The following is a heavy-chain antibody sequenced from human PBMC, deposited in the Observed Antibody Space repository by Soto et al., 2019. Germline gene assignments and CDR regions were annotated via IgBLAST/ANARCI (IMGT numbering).Heavy chain of an antibody. CDR1: GGTFSSYA. D-gene: IGHD3-9*01. V-gene: IGHV1-69*05. J-gene: IGHJ6*02. CDR2: IIPFFGST. Sequence: SVKVSCKASGGTFSSYAISWVRQAPGQGLEWMGGIIPFFGSTYYADSVKGRFTISRDNSKNTLYLQMNSLRAEDTAVYYCARDVRDILTGYSLGTEYYYYGMDVWGQGTTVTVSS. CDR3: ARDVRDILTGYSLGTEYYYYGMDV.